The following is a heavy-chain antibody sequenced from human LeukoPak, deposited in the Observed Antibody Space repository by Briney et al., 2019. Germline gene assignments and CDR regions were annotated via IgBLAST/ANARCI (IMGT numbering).Heavy chain of an antibody. Sequence: GGSLRLSCAASGFTFSSYWMHWVRQAPGKGLVWVSRINSDGSSTSYADSVKGRFTISRDNAENTLYLQMNSLRAEDTAVYYCARRRAVAGSYWFDPWGQGTLVTVSS. J-gene: IGHJ5*02. CDR3: ARRRAVAGSYWFDP. V-gene: IGHV3-74*01. CDR1: GFTFSSYW. CDR2: INSDGSST. D-gene: IGHD6-19*01.